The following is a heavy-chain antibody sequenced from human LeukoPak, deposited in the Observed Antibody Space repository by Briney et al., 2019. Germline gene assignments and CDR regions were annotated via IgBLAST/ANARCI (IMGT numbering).Heavy chain of an antibody. D-gene: IGHD3-22*01. CDR1: GFTVSSSY. CDR2: LFRDDTT. V-gene: IGHV3-53*01. CDR3: ARAAYDSGSYIVNHDY. J-gene: IGHJ4*02. Sequence: GGSLRLSCAAPGFTVSSSYMSWVRQAPGKGLEWVSVLFRDDTTYYADSVKGRFTISRDNSKNTLYLQMSSLRGEDTAVYYCARAAYDSGSYIVNHDYWGQGALVTVSS.